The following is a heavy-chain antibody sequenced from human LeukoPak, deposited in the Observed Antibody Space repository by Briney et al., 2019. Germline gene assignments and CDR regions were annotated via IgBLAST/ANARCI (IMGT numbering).Heavy chain of an antibody. V-gene: IGHV4-34*01. Sequence: SETLSLTCAVYGGSFSGYYWSWIRQPPAKGPEWIGEINHSGSTNYNPSLKSRVTISVDTSKNQFSLKLSSVTAADTAVYYCARGSGWLLPPDYWGQGTLVTVSS. D-gene: IGHD3-22*01. J-gene: IGHJ4*02. CDR2: INHSGST. CDR1: GGSFSGYY. CDR3: ARGSGWLLPPDY.